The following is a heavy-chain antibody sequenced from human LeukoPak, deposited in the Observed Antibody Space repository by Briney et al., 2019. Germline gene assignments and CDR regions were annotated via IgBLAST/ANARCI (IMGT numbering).Heavy chain of an antibody. V-gene: IGHV3-30*18. D-gene: IGHD6-6*01. CDR2: TSYDGSNT. CDR3: AKDPGSSSSWYFDY. Sequence: GGSLRLSCAASGFTFSGYGMHWVRRAPGKGLEWVAVTSYDGSNTYYVDSVKGRFTISRDNSKNTLYLQMNSLRTEDTAVYYCAKDPGSSSSWYFDYWGQGTLVTVSS. J-gene: IGHJ4*02. CDR1: GFTFSGYG.